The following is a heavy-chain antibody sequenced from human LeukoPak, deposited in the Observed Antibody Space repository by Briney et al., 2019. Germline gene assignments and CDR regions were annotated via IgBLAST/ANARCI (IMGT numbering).Heavy chain of an antibody. J-gene: IGHJ4*02. Sequence: GASVKVSCKAFGYTFTTSGISWVRQAPGQGLEWMGWISAYNGLTEFAQKFQGRVTLTSDTSTTTAYMELRSLTSDDTAVYYCARICCPASATWYPDDYWGQGTLVTVSS. CDR3: ARICCPASATWYPDDY. CDR2: ISAYNGLT. D-gene: IGHD6-13*01. V-gene: IGHV1-18*01. CDR1: GYTFTTSG.